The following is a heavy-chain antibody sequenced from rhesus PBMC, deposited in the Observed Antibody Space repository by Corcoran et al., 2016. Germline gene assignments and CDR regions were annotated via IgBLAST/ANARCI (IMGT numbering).Heavy chain of an antibody. CDR3: TRNYYDSGYYTGGYFDY. D-gene: IGHD3-28*01. J-gene: IGHJ4*01. CDR2: ISESDSNI. Sequence: DVQLVESGGGLVKPGGSLRLSCVASGFTFSSYEMHWVRQASGKGLEWVSVISESDSNIYNPDSVKGRFTISRDHAKNSLFLQMNSLRAEDTAVYYCTRNYYDSGYYTGGYFDYWGQGVLVTVSS. CDR1: GFTFSSYE. V-gene: IGHV3-100*02.